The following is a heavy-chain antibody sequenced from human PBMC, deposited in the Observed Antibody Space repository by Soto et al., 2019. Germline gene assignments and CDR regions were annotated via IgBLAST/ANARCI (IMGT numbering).Heavy chain of an antibody. CDR2: IIPIFGTA. CDR3: AREGGSSGWYGGPPAHAFDI. CDR1: GGTFSSYA. Sequence: ASVKVSCKASGGTFSSYAISWVRQAPGQGLEWMGGIIPIFGTANYAQKFQGRVTITADESTSTAYMELSSLRSEDTAVYYCAREGGSSGWYGGPPAHAFDIWGQGTMVTVSS. V-gene: IGHV1-69*13. J-gene: IGHJ3*02. D-gene: IGHD6-19*01.